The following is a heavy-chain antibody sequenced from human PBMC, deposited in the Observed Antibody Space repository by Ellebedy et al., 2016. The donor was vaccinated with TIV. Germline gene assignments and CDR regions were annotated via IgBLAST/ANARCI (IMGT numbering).Heavy chain of an antibody. Sequence: GESLKISCAASGFTFSSYSMNWVRQAPGKGLEWVSSISSSSSYIYYADSVKGRFTISRDNAKNSLYLQMNSLRAEDTAVYYCARGSLPWRRGMDVWGQGTTVTVSS. J-gene: IGHJ6*02. V-gene: IGHV3-21*01. CDR1: GFTFSSYS. CDR2: ISSSSSYI. CDR3: ARGSLPWRRGMDV. D-gene: IGHD3-10*01.